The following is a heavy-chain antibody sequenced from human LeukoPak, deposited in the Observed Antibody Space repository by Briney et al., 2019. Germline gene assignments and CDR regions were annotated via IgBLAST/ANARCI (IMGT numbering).Heavy chain of an antibody. J-gene: IGHJ4*02. CDR3: AKPRDSGGSWGYDY. V-gene: IGHV3-33*06. D-gene: IGHD2-15*01. Sequence: GGSLRLSCAASGFTFSSYGMHWVRQAPGKGLEWVAVIWYDGSNKYYADSVKGRFTISRDNSKNTLYLQMNSLRAEDSAVYYCAKPRDSGGSWGYDYWGQGTLVTVSS. CDR2: IWYDGSNK. CDR1: GFTFSSYG.